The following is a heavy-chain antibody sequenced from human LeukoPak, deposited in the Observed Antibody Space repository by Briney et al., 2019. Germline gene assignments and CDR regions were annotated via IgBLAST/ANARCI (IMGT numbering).Heavy chain of an antibody. J-gene: IGHJ5*02. CDR3: ARDFRYYSGGGCINWFDP. Sequence: SETLSLTCTISGGATSSDTWTWIRQPAGKGLEWIGRIHSSGSTKYNPSLQSRISISVDKSKNQFSLRLTSLTAADTAVYYCARDFRYYSGGGCINWFDPWGQGTLVTVSS. CDR1: GGATSSDT. D-gene: IGHD2-15*01. V-gene: IGHV4-4*07. CDR2: IHSSGST.